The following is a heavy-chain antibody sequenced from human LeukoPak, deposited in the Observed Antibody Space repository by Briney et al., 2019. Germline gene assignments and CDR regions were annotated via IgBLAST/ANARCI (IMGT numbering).Heavy chain of an antibody. Sequence: PSETLSLTCAVYVGSLSGYYWSWIRQPPGKGLQWIGEINHSGSIKNNASLKSRVTISIDTSKNQFSLKLSSVTAADTAVYYCARGLSRLPPGGYWGQGTLVTVSS. CDR3: ARGLSRLPPGGY. CDR2: INHSGSI. V-gene: IGHV4-34*01. D-gene: IGHD2-15*01. J-gene: IGHJ4*02. CDR1: VGSLSGYY.